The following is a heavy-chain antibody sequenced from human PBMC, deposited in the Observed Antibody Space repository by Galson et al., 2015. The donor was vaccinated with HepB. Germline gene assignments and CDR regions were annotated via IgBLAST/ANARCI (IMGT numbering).Heavy chain of an antibody. CDR2: ITRTSNSI. Sequence: SLRLSCAASGYDFVSTTMNWVRQTPGKGLEWVSSITRTSNSINYADSVKGRFTVSRDNSKNFLYLQMSSLRVEATAVYYCVREGGDDYFWGTYSGAYFESWGKGARVTV. CDR1: GYDFVSTT. D-gene: IGHD3-16*01. CDR3: VREGGDDYFWGTYSGAYFES. V-gene: IGHV3-21*06. J-gene: IGHJ4*02.